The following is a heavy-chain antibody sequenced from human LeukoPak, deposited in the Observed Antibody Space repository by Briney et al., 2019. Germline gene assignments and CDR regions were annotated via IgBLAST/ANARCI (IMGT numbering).Heavy chain of an antibody. J-gene: IGHJ4*02. Sequence: GGSLRLSCAASGFXFSSYEMNWVRQAPGKGLEWVANIKEDGSRNHYVDSVKGRFTISRDNAKGSLYLQMNSLSAEDTAVYYCARQLSGWYDADPYWGQGTLVTVSS. V-gene: IGHV3-7*05. CDR1: GFXFSSYE. D-gene: IGHD6-19*01. CDR2: IKEDGSRN. CDR3: ARQLSGWYDADPY.